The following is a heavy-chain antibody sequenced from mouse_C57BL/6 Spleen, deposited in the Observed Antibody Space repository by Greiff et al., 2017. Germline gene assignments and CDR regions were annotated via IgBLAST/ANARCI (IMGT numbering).Heavy chain of an antibody. Sequence: QVQLQQPGAELVKPGASVKLSCKASGYTFTSYWMHWVKQRPGQGLEWIGMIHPNSGSTNYNEKFKSKATLTVDKSSSTAYMQLSSLTSEDAAVYYCARGELCDDDGGAMDDWGQGTSVTVSS. CDR2: IHPNSGST. D-gene: IGHD2-4*01. CDR1: GYTFTSYW. CDR3: ARGELCDDDGGAMDD. V-gene: IGHV1-64*01. J-gene: IGHJ4*01.